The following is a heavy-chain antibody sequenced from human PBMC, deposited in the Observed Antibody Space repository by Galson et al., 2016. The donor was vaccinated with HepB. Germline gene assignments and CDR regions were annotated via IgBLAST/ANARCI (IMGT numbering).Heavy chain of an antibody. D-gene: IGHD6-19*01. CDR2: ISNDGTNE. CDR3: TTGSPGWGEVYDH. Sequence: SLRLSCAASGFTFSSHGMHWVRQAPGKGLEWVALISNDGTNEYYEDSVRGRFTISRDNSKNTLYLQMNSLRNEDTGMYYCTTGSPGWGEVYDHWGQGTLVIVSS. CDR1: GFTFSSHG. V-gene: IGHV3-30*03. J-gene: IGHJ4*02.